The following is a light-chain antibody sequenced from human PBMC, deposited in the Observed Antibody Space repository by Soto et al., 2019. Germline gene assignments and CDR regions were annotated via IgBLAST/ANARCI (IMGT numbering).Light chain of an antibody. Sequence: DIVMTQSPDSLAVSLGERATINCKSSQSVLYSSNNKNYLAWYQQKPGQPPKLLIYWASTRESGVPDRFSGSGSGTDFTLTISRLEAEDVAVYYCQQYDSTPLTFCGGTKVESK. V-gene: IGKV4-1*01. CDR3: QQYDSTPLT. J-gene: IGKJ4*01. CDR2: WAS. CDR1: QSVLYSSNNKNY.